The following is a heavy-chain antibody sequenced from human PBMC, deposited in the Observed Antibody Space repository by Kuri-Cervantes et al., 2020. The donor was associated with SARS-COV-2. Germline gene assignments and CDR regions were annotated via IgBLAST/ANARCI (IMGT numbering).Heavy chain of an antibody. D-gene: IGHD3-10*01. CDR3: ARAQNTYGSGSYVYFQH. Sequence: GGSLRLSCAASGFTFDDYAMHWVRQAPGKGLEWVSGISWNSGSLGYADSVKGRFTISRDNAKNSLHLQMNSLRAEDTAVYYCARAQNTYGSGSYVYFQHWGQGTLVTVSS. V-gene: IGHV3-9*01. CDR1: GFTFDDYA. J-gene: IGHJ1*01. CDR2: ISWNSGSL.